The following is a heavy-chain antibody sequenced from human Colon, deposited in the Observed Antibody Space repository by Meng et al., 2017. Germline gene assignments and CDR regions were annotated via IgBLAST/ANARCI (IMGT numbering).Heavy chain of an antibody. CDR3: ATSGCTSSTNCHAPLR. D-gene: IGHD2-2*01. V-gene: IGHV4-4*03. CDR2: IYQTGST. CDR1: GGSISTTVG. J-gene: IGHJ4*02. Sequence: LQRARPVLGWPPSTPSLSCAASGGSISTTVGWVWVRQPTGKEMEWIGEIYQTGSTIYDSSLHSRVTISLDKPKNQFSLRMNSVTAADTAVYYCATSGCTSSTNCHAPLRWGQGTLVTVSS.